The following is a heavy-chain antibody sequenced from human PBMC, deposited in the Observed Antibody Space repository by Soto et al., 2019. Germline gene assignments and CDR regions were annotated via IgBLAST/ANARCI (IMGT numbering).Heavy chain of an antibody. J-gene: IGHJ4*02. CDR1: GFTFSSYA. CDR3: AMGLAAAGPFDY. CDR2: VSGSGGTT. D-gene: IGHD6-13*01. Sequence: GGSLRLSCAASGFTFSSYAMSWVRQAPGKGLEWVSAVSGSGGTTYYADSVKGRFTISRDNSKNSVYLQMNSLRAEDTAIYYCAMGLAAAGPFDYWGQGTLVTVSS. V-gene: IGHV3-23*01.